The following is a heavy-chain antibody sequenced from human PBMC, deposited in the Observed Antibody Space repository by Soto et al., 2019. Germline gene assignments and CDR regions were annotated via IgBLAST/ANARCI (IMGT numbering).Heavy chain of an antibody. V-gene: IGHV4-30-2*01. J-gene: IGHJ6*02. Sequence: SETLSLTCALSGDSIASGSYSWGWVRQPPGKGLGWIGYIYHNGYTYYNPSLRSRVTISVDRSKNQFSLKLSSVTAADTAVYYCARDSAGGSTMIDRGLYGMDVWGQGTTVTVSS. CDR1: GDSIASGSYS. D-gene: IGHD3-22*01. CDR3: ARDSAGGSTMIDRGLYGMDV. CDR2: IYHNGYT.